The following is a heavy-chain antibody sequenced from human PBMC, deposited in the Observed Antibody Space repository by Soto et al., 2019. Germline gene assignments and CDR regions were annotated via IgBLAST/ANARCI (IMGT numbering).Heavy chain of an antibody. J-gene: IGHJ4*02. CDR1: GGSISSYY. Sequence: PSEPMSLTCTVSGGSISSYYWSWIRQPPGKGLEWIGYIYYSGSTNYNPSLKSRVTISVDTSKNQFSLKLSSVTAADTAVYYCARARDGYIDYRGQGTLVTVS. CDR3: ARARDGYIDY. V-gene: IGHV4-59*01. CDR2: IYYSGST.